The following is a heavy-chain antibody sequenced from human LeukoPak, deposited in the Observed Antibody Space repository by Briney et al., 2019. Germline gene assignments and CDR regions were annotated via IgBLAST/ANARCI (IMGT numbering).Heavy chain of an antibody. CDR1: GGSISSYY. CDR3: ARNYCSGGSCYDLVPN. D-gene: IGHD2-15*01. Sequence: SETLSLTCTVSGGSISSYYWSWIRQPPGKGLEWIGYIYYSGSTNYNPSLKSRVTISVDTSKNQFSLKLSSVTAADTAVYYCARNYCSGGSCYDLVPNWGQGTLVTVSS. V-gene: IGHV4-59*12. J-gene: IGHJ4*02. CDR2: IYYSGST.